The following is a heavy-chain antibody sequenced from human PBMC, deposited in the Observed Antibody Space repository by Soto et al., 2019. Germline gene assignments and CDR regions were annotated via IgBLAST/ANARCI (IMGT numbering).Heavy chain of an antibody. CDR2: IDQSGGRQSGST. CDR3: ARGLKVGTTIYWYFDL. CDR1: GGSFSGFY. D-gene: IGHD1-7*01. J-gene: IGHJ2*01. Sequence: QVQLHQWGTELLKPSETLSLTCAVDGGSFSGFYWNWIRQTPGKGLEWIGEIDQSGGRQSGSTNYNPSLVSRVIISGGTSKNQMSLTLSSVTPADTALYYCARGLKVGTTIYWYFDLWGRGTLVTVSS. V-gene: IGHV4-34*01.